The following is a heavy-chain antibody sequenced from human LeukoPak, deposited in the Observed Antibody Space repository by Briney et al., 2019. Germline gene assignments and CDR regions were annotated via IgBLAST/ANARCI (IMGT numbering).Heavy chain of an antibody. CDR3: ARGTGYGVSAV. V-gene: IGHV3-66*01. D-gene: IGHD2-8*01. CDR2: IYSGGST. CDR1: GFTVRSNF. J-gene: IGHJ3*01. Sequence: GGSLRLSCAASGFTVRSNFITWVRQAPGKGLEWVSVIYSGGSTYYADSVKGRFTISRDNAKNTLYLQMNSLRAEDTAVYYRARGTGYGVSAVSGHGTMVTVSS.